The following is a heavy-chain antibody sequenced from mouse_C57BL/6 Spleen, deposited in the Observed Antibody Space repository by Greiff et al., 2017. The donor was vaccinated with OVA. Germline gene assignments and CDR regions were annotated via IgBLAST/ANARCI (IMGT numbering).Heavy chain of an antibody. CDR1: GYTFTCHC. Sequence: QVQLQQPGAELVKPGASVKLSCKASGYTFTCHCMHWVKQRPGQGLEWIGNINPSNGGSKYNEKFKSKATLTVDKSSSSAYMQLSSLTTESSAIYCCTIQEVGIDYWGQRATLTVSS. CDR2: INPSNGGS. V-gene: IGHV1-53*01. J-gene: IGHJ2*01. CDR3: TIQEVGIDY. D-gene: IGHD4-1*01.